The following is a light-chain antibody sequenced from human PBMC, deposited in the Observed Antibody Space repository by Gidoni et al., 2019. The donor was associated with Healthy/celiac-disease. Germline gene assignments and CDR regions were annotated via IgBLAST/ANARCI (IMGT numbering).Light chain of an antibody. V-gene: IGKV3-11*01. CDR3: QQRSNWPLT. CDR2: DAS. J-gene: IGKJ4*01. CDR1: QSVSSY. Sequence: EIVLTQSPATRSFSPGERATLSCRASQSVSSYLAWYQQKPGQAPSLLIYDASTRATGIPARFSGSGSWTDFTLPISSLEPADFAVYYCQQRSNWPLTFGGGTKVEIK.